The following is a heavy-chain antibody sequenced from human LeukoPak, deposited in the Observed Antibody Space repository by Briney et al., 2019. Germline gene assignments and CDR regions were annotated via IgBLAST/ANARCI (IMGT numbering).Heavy chain of an antibody. D-gene: IGHD3-9*01. CDR2: ISAYNGNT. Sequence: ASVKVSCKASGYTFTSYGISWVRQAPGKGLEWMGWISAYNGNTNYAQRLQGRVTMTTDTSTSTAYMELRSLRSDDTAVYYCARRHYDILTGYESGMDVWGKGTTVTVSS. V-gene: IGHV1-18*04. CDR1: GYTFTSYG. CDR3: ARRHYDILTGYESGMDV. J-gene: IGHJ6*04.